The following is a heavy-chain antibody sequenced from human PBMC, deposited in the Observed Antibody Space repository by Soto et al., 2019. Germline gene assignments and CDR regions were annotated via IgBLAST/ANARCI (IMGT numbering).Heavy chain of an antibody. D-gene: IGHD3-9*01. J-gene: IGHJ4*02. CDR2: IIPIFGTA. CDR1: GVTFSSYA. Sequence: SVKVSCKASGVTFSSYAISWVRQAPLQVLEWMGGIIPIFGTANYAQKFQGRVTITADEYTSTAYMELSSLRSEDTAVYYCARGTRGWRRNFDWLLPAFEYWGKGTRVTVSS. CDR3: ARGTRGWRRNFDWLLPAFEY. V-gene: IGHV1-69*13.